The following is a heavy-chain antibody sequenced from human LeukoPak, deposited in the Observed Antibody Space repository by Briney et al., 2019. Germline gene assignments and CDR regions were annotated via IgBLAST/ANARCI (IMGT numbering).Heavy chain of an antibody. Sequence: PGGSLRLSCAASGFTFSSYAMHWVRQAPGKGLEYVSAISSNGGSTYYANSVKGRFTISRDNSKNTLYLQMNSLRAEDTAVYYCATLPNYSYGHPYYFDYWGQGTLVTVSS. J-gene: IGHJ4*02. V-gene: IGHV3-64*01. CDR2: ISSNGGST. D-gene: IGHD5-18*01. CDR1: GFTFSSYA. CDR3: ATLPNYSYGHPYYFDY.